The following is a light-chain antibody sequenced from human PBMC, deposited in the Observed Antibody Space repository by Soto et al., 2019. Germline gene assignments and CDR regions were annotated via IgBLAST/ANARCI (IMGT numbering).Light chain of an antibody. J-gene: IGKJ4*01. CDR1: QTINSNY. CDR3: QQYGTSPRT. Sequence: EIVLTQSPGTLSLSPGERATLSCRASQTINSNYLAWYQRKPGQAPRLLIYDTSNRATGVPDRFSGSGSGTDFTLTISRLESEDFAVYYCQQYGTSPRTFGGGTKVEIK. CDR2: DTS. V-gene: IGKV3-20*01.